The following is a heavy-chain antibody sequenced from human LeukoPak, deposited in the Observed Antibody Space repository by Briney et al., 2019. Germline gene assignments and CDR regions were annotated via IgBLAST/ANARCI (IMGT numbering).Heavy chain of an antibody. Sequence: PSGTLSLTCAVSGGSISSSNWWSWVRQPPGKGLEWIGEIYHSGSTNYNPSLKSRVTISVDESKNQFSLKLSSVTAADTAVYYCARDRPPDCSGGSCFYYYYYGMDVWGQGTTVTVSS. D-gene: IGHD2-15*01. J-gene: IGHJ6*02. CDR3: ARDRPPDCSGGSCFYYYYYGMDV. V-gene: IGHV4-4*02. CDR2: IYHSGST. CDR1: GGSISSSNW.